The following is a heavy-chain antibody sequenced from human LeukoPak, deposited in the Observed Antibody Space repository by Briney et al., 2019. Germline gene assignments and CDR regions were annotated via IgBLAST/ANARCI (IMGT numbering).Heavy chain of an antibody. CDR3: ARDHVAARTFDY. CDR2: IYYSGST. J-gene: IGHJ4*02. V-gene: IGHV4-59*11. Sequence: SETLSLTCTVSGGSISSHYWSWIRQPPGKGLEWIGYIYYSGSTDYNLSLKSRVTISVDTSKNQFSLKLSSVTAADTAVYYCARDHVAARTFDYWGQGTLVTVSS. CDR1: GGSISSHY. D-gene: IGHD6-6*01.